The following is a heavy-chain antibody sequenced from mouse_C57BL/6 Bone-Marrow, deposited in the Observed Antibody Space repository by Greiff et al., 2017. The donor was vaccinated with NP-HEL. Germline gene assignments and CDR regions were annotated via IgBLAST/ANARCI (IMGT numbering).Heavy chain of an antibody. J-gene: IGHJ3*01. V-gene: IGHV3-8*01. CDR1: GYSITSDY. Sequence: EVQLQQSGPGLAKPSQTLSLTCSVTGYSITSDYWNWIRKFPGNKLEYMGYISYSGSTYYNPSLNSRISITRDTSKNQYYLQLNSVTTEDTATYYCARFDGYYRAWFAYWGQGTLVTVSA. CDR3: ARFDGYYRAWFAY. CDR2: ISYSGST. D-gene: IGHD2-3*01.